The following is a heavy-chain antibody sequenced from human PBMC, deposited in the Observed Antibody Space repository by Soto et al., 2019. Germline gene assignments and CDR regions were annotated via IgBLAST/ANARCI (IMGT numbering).Heavy chain of an antibody. CDR3: ARDHPHSYGVYYFDY. D-gene: IGHD5-18*01. J-gene: IGHJ4*02. V-gene: IGHV4-59*01. Sequence: ETLSLTCTVSGGSISNYYWNWIRQSPGKGLEWIGYIYSSGSTHYNPSLQNRVTISIDTSKNQVSLNVNSVTAADTALYYCARDHPHSYGVYYFDYWGQGTPVTVSS. CDR1: GGSISNYY. CDR2: IYSSGST.